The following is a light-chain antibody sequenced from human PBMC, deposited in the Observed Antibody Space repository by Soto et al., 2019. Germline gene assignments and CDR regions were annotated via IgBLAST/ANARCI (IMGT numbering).Light chain of an antibody. Sequence: EIVLTQSPATLSLSPGERATLFCRASQSVSSYLAWYQQKPGQAPRLLIHDASTRATGIPARFSGSGSGTDFTLTMSSLEPEDFVVYYCQQRSNWPITFGQGTRLEIK. CDR2: DAS. CDR3: QQRSNWPIT. V-gene: IGKV3-11*01. J-gene: IGKJ5*01. CDR1: QSVSSY.